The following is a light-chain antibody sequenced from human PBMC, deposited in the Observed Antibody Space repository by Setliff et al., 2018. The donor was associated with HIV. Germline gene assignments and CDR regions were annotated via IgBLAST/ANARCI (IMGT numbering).Light chain of an antibody. Sequence: QPVLTQPRSVSGSPGQSVTISCTGTSSDVGGYYYVSWYQQHPGNAPKILIFDVSERPSGVPDRFSGSKSGNTASPTISGLQADDEADYYCCSYAGAYNLVLGGGTKVTVL. J-gene: IGLJ2*01. V-gene: IGLV2-11*01. CDR1: SSDVGGYYY. CDR3: CSYAGAYNLV. CDR2: DVS.